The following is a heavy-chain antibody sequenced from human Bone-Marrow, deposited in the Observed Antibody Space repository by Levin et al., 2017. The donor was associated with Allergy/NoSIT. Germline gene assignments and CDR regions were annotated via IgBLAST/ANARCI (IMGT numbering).Heavy chain of an antibody. Sequence: GGSLRLSCAASGLTFSKAWMSWVRQAPGKGLEWVGRIRGQTDGGTTEYAAPVKGRFNISRDDSKNTLYLQMNSLKTEDTAVYYCTTDGRSDYWGQGTLVTVSS. CDR2: IRGQTDGGTT. D-gene: IGHD1-14*01. V-gene: IGHV3-15*01. J-gene: IGHJ4*02. CDR3: TTDGRSDY. CDR1: GLTFSKAW.